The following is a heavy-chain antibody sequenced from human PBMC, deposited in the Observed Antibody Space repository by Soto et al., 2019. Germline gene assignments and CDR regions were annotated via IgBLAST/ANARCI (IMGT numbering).Heavy chain of an antibody. Sequence: EVQLVESGGGLVQPGGSLRLSCAASGFAVSSKYMSWVRQAPGKGLEWVSDIYSGGDTFYGDFVKGRFAVSRHNSENTLYLQMNSLRGEDTAVYYCARRGGDDYDCWGQGTLVTVSS. CDR3: ARRGGDDYDC. CDR1: GFAVSSKY. V-gene: IGHV3-53*04. CDR2: IYSGGDT. D-gene: IGHD2-21*02. J-gene: IGHJ4*02.